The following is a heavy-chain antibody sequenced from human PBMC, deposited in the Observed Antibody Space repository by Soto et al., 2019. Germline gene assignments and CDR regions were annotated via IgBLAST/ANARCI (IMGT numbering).Heavy chain of an antibody. J-gene: IGHJ6*02. CDR3: TGITWFRGMDV. CDR1: VDIVSSNSAG. D-gene: IGHD3-10*01. Sequence: SQTLSLPCVISVDIVSSNSAGWNCIRQSPSRGLEWLGRTYYKSKWNNDYALSVKSRITINPDTSKNQFSLHLYSVTPEDTAVYYCTGITWFRGMDVWGQGTPVTVSS. V-gene: IGHV6-1*01. CDR2: TYYKSKWNN.